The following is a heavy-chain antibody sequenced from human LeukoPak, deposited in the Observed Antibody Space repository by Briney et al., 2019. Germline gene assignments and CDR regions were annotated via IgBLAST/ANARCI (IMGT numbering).Heavy chain of an antibody. CDR2: INWNGGST. D-gene: IGHD6-13*01. CDR3: ASVSRTYYYGMDV. J-gene: IGHJ6*02. CDR1: GFTFDDYG. V-gene: IGHV3-20*01. Sequence: GGSLRLSCAAPGFTFDDYGMSWVRQAPGKGLEWVSGINWNGGSTGYADSVKGRFTISRDNAKNSLYLQMNSLRAEDTALYHCASVSRTYYYGMDVWGQGTTVTVSS.